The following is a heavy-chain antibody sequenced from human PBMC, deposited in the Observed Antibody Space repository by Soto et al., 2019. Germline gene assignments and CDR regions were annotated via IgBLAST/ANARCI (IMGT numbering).Heavy chain of an antibody. CDR1: GFIFGNYD. D-gene: IGHD1-1*01. CDR3: ARDRRGYDSEAYFVDY. CDR2: IGSSGDT. J-gene: IGHJ4*02. Sequence: VQLVDSGGGLAQPGESLRLSCAGSGFIFGNYDMHWVRQAPGKGLEWVSVIGSSGDTYYADSVKGRFTISRENAKNSFYLQPDSLRAEDTAVYYCARDRRGYDSEAYFVDYWGQGTLVAVSS. V-gene: IGHV3-13*01.